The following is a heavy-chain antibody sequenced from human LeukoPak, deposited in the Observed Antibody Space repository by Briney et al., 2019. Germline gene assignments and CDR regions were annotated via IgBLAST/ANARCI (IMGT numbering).Heavy chain of an antibody. V-gene: IGHV4-34*01. J-gene: IGHJ4*02. CDR2: INHSGST. D-gene: IGHD4-23*01. CDR3: ARGSGNSGFQLDY. Sequence: NPSETLSLTCAVYGGSFSGYYWSWIRQPPGKGLEWIGEINHSGSTNYNPSLKSRVTISVDTSKNQFSLKLSSVTAADTAVYYCARGSGNSGFQLDYWGQGTLVTVSS. CDR1: GGSFSGYY.